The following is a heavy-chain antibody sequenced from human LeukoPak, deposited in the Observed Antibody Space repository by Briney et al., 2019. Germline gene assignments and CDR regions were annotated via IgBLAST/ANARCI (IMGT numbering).Heavy chain of an antibody. Sequence: SETLSLTCTVSGGAISSYFWSWIRPPPGKGLEGVGYIYYSGSTNYNPSHKSRVTISVDTAKNQFSPELSSVTAADTAVYCCARPTKDDRSWNIWDWGEGTLVTVSS. D-gene: IGHD1/OR15-1a*01. J-gene: IGHJ4*02. CDR3: ARPTKDDRSWNIWD. CDR1: GGAISSYF. CDR2: IYYSGST. V-gene: IGHV4-59*08.